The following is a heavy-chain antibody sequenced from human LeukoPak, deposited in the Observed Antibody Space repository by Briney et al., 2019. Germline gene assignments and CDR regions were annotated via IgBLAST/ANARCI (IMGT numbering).Heavy chain of an antibody. Sequence: ASVKASCKASGGTFSSYAISWVRQAPGQGLEWMGRIIPILGIANYAQKFQGRVTITADKSTSTAYMELSSLRSEDTAVYYCARSSRGPYCSGGSCYSDYWGQGTLVTVSS. V-gene: IGHV1-69*04. CDR1: GGTFSSYA. CDR2: IIPILGIA. D-gene: IGHD2-15*01. J-gene: IGHJ4*02. CDR3: ARSSRGPYCSGGSCYSDY.